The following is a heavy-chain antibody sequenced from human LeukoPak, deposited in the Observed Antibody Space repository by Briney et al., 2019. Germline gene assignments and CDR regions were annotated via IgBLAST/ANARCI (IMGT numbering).Heavy chain of an antibody. V-gene: IGHV4-59*12. J-gene: IGHJ6*02. CDR1: GGSISSYY. CDR2: IYYSGST. D-gene: IGHD6-13*01. CDR3: ARDKEQHPLGYYYGMDV. Sequence: SETLSLTCTVSGGSISSYYWSWIRQPPGKGLEWIGYIYYSGSTNYNPSLKSRVTMSVDMSKNQFSLKLRSVTAADTAVYYCARDKEQHPLGYYYGMDVWGQGTTVTVSS.